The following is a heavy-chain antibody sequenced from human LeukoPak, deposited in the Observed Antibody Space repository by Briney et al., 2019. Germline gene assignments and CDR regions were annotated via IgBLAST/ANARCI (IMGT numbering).Heavy chain of an antibody. D-gene: IGHD3-9*01. Sequence: GGSLRLSCAASGFTFSSYAMHWVRQAPGKGLEWVAVISYDGSNKYYADSVKGRFTISRDNSKNTLYLQMNSLRPEDTAVYYCAGQYYDILTGYRPLDYWGQGALVTVSS. CDR3: AGQYYDILTGYRPLDY. CDR1: GFTFSSYA. CDR2: ISYDGSNK. J-gene: IGHJ4*02. V-gene: IGHV3-30-3*01.